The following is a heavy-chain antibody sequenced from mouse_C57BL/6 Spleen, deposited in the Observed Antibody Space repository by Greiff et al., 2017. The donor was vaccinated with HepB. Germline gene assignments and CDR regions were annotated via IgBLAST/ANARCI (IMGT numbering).Heavy chain of an antibody. D-gene: IGHD4-1*02. V-gene: IGHV5-12*01. Sequence: EVQLVESGGGLVQPGGSLKLSCAASGFTFSDYYMYWVRQTPEKRLEWVAYISNGGGSTYYPDTVKGRFTISRDNAKNTLYLQMRRLKSEDTAMYYCATTGFDYWGQGTTLTVSS. CDR3: ATTGFDY. CDR2: ISNGGGST. CDR1: GFTFSDYY. J-gene: IGHJ2*01.